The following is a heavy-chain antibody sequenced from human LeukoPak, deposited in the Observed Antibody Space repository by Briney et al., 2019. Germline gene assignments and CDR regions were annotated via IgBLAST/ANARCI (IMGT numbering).Heavy chain of an antibody. CDR3: ARRSYCGGDCYGSDAFDI. CDR2: ISRSGSTK. D-gene: IGHD2-21*02. V-gene: IGHV3-11*04. CDR1: GFTFSDYN. Sequence: GGSLRLSCAASGFTFSDYNMRWIRQAPGKGLEWVSSISRSGSTKYYADSVKGRFTISRDNAKNSLFLQMNSLRAEDTAVYYCARRSYCGGDCYGSDAFDIWGQGTMVTVSS. J-gene: IGHJ3*02.